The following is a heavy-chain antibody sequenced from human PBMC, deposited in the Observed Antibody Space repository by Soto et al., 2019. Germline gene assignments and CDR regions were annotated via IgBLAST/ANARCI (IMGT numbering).Heavy chain of an antibody. D-gene: IGHD3-16*01. CDR2: IFYTGST. J-gene: IGHJ4*02. Sequence: SETLSLTCSVSGGTINSGDYFWSWIRQPPGKGLEWIGSIFYTGSTYYSPSLKSRASMSMDTSKNLFSLRLRSLTAADTAVYYCAREFPYYESSDSYFDYWGQGALVTVSS. CDR1: GGTINSGDYF. CDR3: AREFPYYESSDSYFDY. V-gene: IGHV4-30-4*01.